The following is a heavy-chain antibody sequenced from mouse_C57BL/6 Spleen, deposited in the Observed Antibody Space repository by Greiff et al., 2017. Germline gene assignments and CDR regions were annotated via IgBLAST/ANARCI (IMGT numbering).Heavy chain of an antibody. CDR3: ARDLPFDY. CDR1: GFTFTDYG. V-gene: IGHV5-17*01. CDR2: ISSSSGTI. D-gene: IGHD2-1*01. J-gene: IGHJ2*01. Sequence: DVLLLQSGGGLVKPGGSLKLSCAASGFTFTDYGMHWVRQAQEKGLVWVEYISSSSGTIYYADTVKGRFTISRDNAKNTLFLQMTSLGAEDTAMYYCARDLPFDYWGQGTTVTVSS.